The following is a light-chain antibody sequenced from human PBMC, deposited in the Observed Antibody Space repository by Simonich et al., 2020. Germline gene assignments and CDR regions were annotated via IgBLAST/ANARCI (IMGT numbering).Light chain of an antibody. V-gene: IGLV3-25*03. CDR2: KDS. J-gene: IGLJ2*01. CDR1: ALPKQY. Sequence: SYELTQPPSVSVSPGQTARITCSGDALPKQYAYWYQQKTGQAPGLVINKDSERPSGIPGRFSGSSSGTTVTLTISGVQAEDEADYYCQSADSSGTIVFGGGTKLTVL. CDR3: QSADSSGTIV.